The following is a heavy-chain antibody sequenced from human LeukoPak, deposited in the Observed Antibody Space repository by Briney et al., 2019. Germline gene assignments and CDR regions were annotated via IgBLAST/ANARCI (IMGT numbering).Heavy chain of an antibody. D-gene: IGHD3-10*01. V-gene: IGHV3-74*01. CDR2: INSGGSTT. Sequence: GGSLRLSCAASGFNFSSFWMHWVRQVPGKGLMWVSRINSGGSTTTYADSVKGRFTVSRDDAKNTLFLQMTSLGAEDTAVYYCARDDFWSDSAARPTYYYGSGCIDYWGQGTLVTVSS. J-gene: IGHJ4*02. CDR1: GFNFSSFW. CDR3: ARDDFWSDSAARPTYYYGSGCIDY.